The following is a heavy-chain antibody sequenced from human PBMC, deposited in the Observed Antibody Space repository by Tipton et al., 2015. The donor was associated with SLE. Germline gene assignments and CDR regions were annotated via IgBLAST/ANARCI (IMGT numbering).Heavy chain of an antibody. V-gene: IGHV4-59*11. CDR1: GASISSHY. Sequence: TLSLTCTVSGASISSHYWNWIRQPPGKGLEWIGNIYNNGNTNYNPSLKSRVTISVDTSRNQIFLKLSSVTAADTALYFCASAKRSSTACGCWFDPWGPATLATVSS. D-gene: IGHD2-2*01. CDR3: ASAKRSSTACGCWFDP. J-gene: IGHJ5*02. CDR2: IYNNGNT.